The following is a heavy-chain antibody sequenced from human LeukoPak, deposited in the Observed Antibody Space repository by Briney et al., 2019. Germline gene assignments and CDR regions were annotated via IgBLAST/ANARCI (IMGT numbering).Heavy chain of an antibody. Sequence: ASVKVSCKASGYTFTSYGISWVRQAPGQRLEWMGWINAGNGNTKYSQQFQGRVTITRDTSASTAYMELSSLRSEDTAVYYCARDRSRVYGSGSYPFGDFDYWGQGTLVTVSS. CDR2: INAGNGNT. CDR1: GYTFTSYG. V-gene: IGHV1-3*01. J-gene: IGHJ4*02. D-gene: IGHD3-10*01. CDR3: ARDRSRVYGSGSYPFGDFDY.